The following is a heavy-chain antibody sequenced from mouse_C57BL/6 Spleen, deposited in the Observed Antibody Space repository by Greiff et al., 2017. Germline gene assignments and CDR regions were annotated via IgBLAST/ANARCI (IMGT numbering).Heavy chain of an antibody. Sequence: VQLQQPGAELVMPGASVKLSCKASGYTFSSYWMHWVKQRPGQGLEWIGEIDPSDSYTNYNQKFKGKSTLTVDKSSSTAYMQLSSLTSEDSAVYYCARYYGNPLYAMDYWGQRTSVTVSS. CDR2: IDPSDSYT. CDR1: GYTFSSYW. V-gene: IGHV1-69*01. J-gene: IGHJ4*01. D-gene: IGHD2-1*01. CDR3: ARYYGNPLYAMDY.